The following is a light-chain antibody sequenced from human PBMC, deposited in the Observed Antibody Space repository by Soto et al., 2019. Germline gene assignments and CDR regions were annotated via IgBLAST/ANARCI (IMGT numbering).Light chain of an antibody. Sequence: DIVMTQSPLSLPVTPGEPASISCRSSQSLLYGAGYMYVDWYLQKPGQPPQLLIFLGSNRAPGVPYSFSGRVSGTDFTLNISRVETEDLGVYYCMQTLQTPYTFGQGTNLEIK. J-gene: IGKJ2*01. CDR1: QSLLYGAGYMY. CDR3: MQTLQTPYT. V-gene: IGKV2-28*01. CDR2: LGS.